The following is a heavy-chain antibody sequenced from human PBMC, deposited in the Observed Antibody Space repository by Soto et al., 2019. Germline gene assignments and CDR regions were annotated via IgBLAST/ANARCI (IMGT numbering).Heavy chain of an antibody. CDR1: GYAFTTYG. J-gene: IGHJ4*02. Sequence: QVHLVQSGAEVKKPGGSVKVSCKGSGYAFTTYGITWVRQAPGQGLEWMGWISAHNGNTNYAQKLQGRVTVTRDTSTSTAYMALRSLRSDDTAVYYCARGRYGDYWGQGDLVTVSS. D-gene: IGHD1-1*01. V-gene: IGHV1-18*01. CDR3: ARGRYGDY. CDR2: ISAHNGNT.